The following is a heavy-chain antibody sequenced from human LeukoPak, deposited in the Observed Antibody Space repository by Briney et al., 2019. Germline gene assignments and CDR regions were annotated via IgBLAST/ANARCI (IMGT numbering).Heavy chain of an antibody. CDR3: AKYAAVAGGWLDP. CDR2: INKDGSEK. CDR1: GFTFSIYW. J-gene: IGHJ5*02. V-gene: IGHV3-7*01. D-gene: IGHD6-19*01. Sequence: GGSLRLSCAASGFTFSIYWMSWVRQAPGKGLEWVASINKDGSEKYYVDSVKGRFTISRDNAKNSLYLQMNSLRAEDTAVYYCAKYAAVAGGWLDPWGQGTLVTVSS.